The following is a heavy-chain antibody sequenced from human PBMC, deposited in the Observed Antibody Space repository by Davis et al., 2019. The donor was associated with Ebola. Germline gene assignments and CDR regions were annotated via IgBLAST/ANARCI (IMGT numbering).Heavy chain of an antibody. J-gene: IGHJ4*02. CDR3: ARDDGSGWYLFDY. Sequence: ASVKVSCKASGYTFTSYGISWVRQAPGQGLEWMGWINPNSGGTNYAQKFQGRVTMTRDTSISTAYMELSRLRSDDTAVYYCARDDGSGWYLFDYWGQGTLVTVSS. D-gene: IGHD6-19*01. CDR1: GYTFTSYG. V-gene: IGHV1-2*02. CDR2: INPNSGGT.